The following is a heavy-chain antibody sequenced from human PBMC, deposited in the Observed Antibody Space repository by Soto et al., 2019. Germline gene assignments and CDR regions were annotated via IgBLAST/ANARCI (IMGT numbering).Heavy chain of an antibody. J-gene: IGHJ4*02. CDR2: INHSGST. CDR3: ARVPDHYDILTGYLGHSYYFDY. CDR1: GGSFSGYY. V-gene: IGHV4-34*01. D-gene: IGHD3-9*01. Sequence: SETLSLTCAVYGGSFSGYYWSWIRQPPGKGLEWIGEINHSGSTNYNPSLKSRVTISVDKSKNQFSLKLSSVTAADTAVYYCARVPDHYDILTGYLGHSYYFDYWGQGTLVTVSS.